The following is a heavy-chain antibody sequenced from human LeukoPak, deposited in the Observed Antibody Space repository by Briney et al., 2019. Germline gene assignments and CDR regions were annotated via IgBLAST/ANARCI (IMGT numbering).Heavy chain of an antibody. CDR2: ISGSGGSK. CDR1: GFTFSSYA. CDR3: AKAQTPYNWFDP. Sequence: TGGSLRLSCAASGFTFSSYAMSWVRQAPGTGLEWVSAISGSGGSKYYADSVKGRFTISRDNSKNTLYLQMNSLRAEDTAVYYCAKAQTPYNWFDPWGQGTLVTVSS. D-gene: IGHD4-23*01. J-gene: IGHJ5*02. V-gene: IGHV3-23*01.